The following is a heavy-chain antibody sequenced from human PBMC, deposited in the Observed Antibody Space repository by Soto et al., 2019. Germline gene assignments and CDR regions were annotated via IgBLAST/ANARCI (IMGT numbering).Heavy chain of an antibody. J-gene: IGHJ4*02. CDR1: GGSISSGGYY. D-gene: IGHD6-13*01. CDR3: ARDRGFIAAAGT. Sequence: SETLSLTCTVSGGSISSGGYYWSWIRQHPGKGLEWIGYIYYSGSTYYNPSLKSRVTISVDTSKNQFSLKLSSVTAADTAVYYCARDRGFIAAAGTWGQGTLVTVSS. CDR2: IYYSGST. V-gene: IGHV4-31*03.